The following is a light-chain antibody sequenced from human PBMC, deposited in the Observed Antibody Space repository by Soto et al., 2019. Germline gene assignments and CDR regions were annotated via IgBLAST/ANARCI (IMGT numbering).Light chain of an antibody. V-gene: IGKV1-5*03. CDR3: QHYNSYSEA. CDR1: QTISSW. J-gene: IGKJ1*01. CDR2: KAS. Sequence: DIQVTKSPSTVSGSVGDRVTITCRASQTISSWLAWYQQKPGKAPKLLINKASTLKSGVPSRFSGSGSGTEFTLTISSLQPDDFATYYCQHYNSYSEAFGQGTKVDIK.